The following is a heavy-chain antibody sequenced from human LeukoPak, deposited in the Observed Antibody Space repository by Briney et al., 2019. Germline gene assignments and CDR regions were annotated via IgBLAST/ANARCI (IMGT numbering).Heavy chain of an antibody. CDR1: GGSISTYY. Sequence: SETLSLTCTVSGGSISTYYWSWIRQPPGKGLEWIGYMYYNGNTNYNPSLKSRVTISVDTSKNQFSLKLSSVTAADTAVYYCARELRYFDWSPDAFDIWGQGTMVTVSS. D-gene: IGHD3-9*01. CDR2: MYYNGNT. V-gene: IGHV4-59*12. CDR3: ARELRYFDWSPDAFDI. J-gene: IGHJ3*02.